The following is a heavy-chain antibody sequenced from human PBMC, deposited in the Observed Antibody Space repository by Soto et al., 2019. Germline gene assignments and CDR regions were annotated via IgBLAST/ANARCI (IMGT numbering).Heavy chain of an antibody. CDR2: IIPIFGTA. CDR1: GGTFSSSA. J-gene: IGHJ4*02. Sequence: QVQLVQSGAEVKKTRSSVKVSCKASGGTFSSSAISWVRQAPGQGLEWMGGIIPIFGTANYAQKFQGRVTITADESTSTAYMELRSLRSEDTAVYYCAGGSHRHFGSDYWGQGTLVSVSS. CDR3: AGGSHRHFGSDY. D-gene: IGHD1-26*01. V-gene: IGHV1-69*01.